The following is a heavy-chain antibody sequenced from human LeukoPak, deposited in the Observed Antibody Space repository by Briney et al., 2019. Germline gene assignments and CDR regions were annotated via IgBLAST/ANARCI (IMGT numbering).Heavy chain of an antibody. Sequence: GGSLRLSCAASGFTFSSYWMSWVRQAPGKGLEWVANIKEDGSEKYYVDSVKGRFTISRDNAKNSLYLQMNSLRAEDTAVYYCARAVWSLEWLLSDDAFDIWGQGTMVTVSS. CDR3: ARAVWSLEWLLSDDAFDI. J-gene: IGHJ3*02. D-gene: IGHD3-3*01. V-gene: IGHV3-7*03. CDR1: GFTFSSYW. CDR2: IKEDGSEK.